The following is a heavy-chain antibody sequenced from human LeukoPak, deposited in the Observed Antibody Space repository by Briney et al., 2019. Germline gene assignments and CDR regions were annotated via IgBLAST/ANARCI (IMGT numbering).Heavy chain of an antibody. J-gene: IGHJ3*02. CDR1: GGSFSGYY. CDR3: ARDRKMDDAFDI. CDR2: INHSGST. V-gene: IGHV4-34*01. Sequence: SETLSLTCAVYGGSFSGYYWSWIRQPLGKGLEWIGEINHSGSTYYNPSLKSRVTISVDRSKNQFSLKLSSVTAADTAVYYCARDRKMDDAFDIWGQGTMVTVSS. D-gene: IGHD2-8*01.